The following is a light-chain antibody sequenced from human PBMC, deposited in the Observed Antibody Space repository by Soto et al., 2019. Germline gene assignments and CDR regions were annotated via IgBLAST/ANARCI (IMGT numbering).Light chain of an antibody. CDR1: QGISNY. J-gene: IGKJ1*01. CDR3: QQRSNWPRT. V-gene: IGKV1-NL1*01. Sequence: DIQMTQSPSSLSASIGDRVTITCRASQGISNYLAWYQQKPGKSPRLLIYDASTRATGIPARFSGSGSGTDFTLTISSLESEDFAVYYCQQRSNWPRTFGPGTKVEIK. CDR2: DAS.